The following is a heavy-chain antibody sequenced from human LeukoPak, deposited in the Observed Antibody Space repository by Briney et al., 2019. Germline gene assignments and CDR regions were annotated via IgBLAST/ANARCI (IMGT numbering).Heavy chain of an antibody. V-gene: IGHV4-39*01. D-gene: IGHD6-6*01. J-gene: IGHJ4*02. CDR1: GGSISSSSYY. CDR3: ARLGRYSSSSGGFDY. Sequence: SETLSLTCTVSGGSISSSSYYWGWIRQPPGEGLEWIGSIYYSGSTYYNPSLKSRVTISVDTSKNEFSLKLRSATAADTAVYYCARLGRYSSSSGGFDYWGQGTLVTVSS. CDR2: IYYSGST.